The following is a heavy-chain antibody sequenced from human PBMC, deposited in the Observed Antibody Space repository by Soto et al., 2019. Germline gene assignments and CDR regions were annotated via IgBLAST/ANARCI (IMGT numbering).Heavy chain of an antibody. CDR2: ISHSGST. CDR3: ARHNYDFWSGRYYYYYYGMDV. D-gene: IGHD3-3*01. V-gene: IGHV4-30-2*01. Sequence: LSLTCAVSGGSISSGGYSWSWIRQPPGKGLEWIGYISHSGSTYYNPSLKRRGTISVDRSKNQFSLKLSSVTAADTAVYYCARHNYDFWSGRYYYYYYGMDVWGQGTTVTVSS. CDR1: GGSISSGGYS. J-gene: IGHJ6*02.